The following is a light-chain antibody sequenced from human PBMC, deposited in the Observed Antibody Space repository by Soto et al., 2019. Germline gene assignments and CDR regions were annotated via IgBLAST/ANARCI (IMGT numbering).Light chain of an antibody. V-gene: IGKV1-9*01. CDR2: AAS. Sequence: IQLTQSPSSLSAPVGDRVTITCRASQGISTYLAWCQQKPGKAPKLLIYAASTLQSGVPSRFSGSGSGTDFTLTISSLQPEDFATYYCQQHSSYPVTFGGGTKVEVK. J-gene: IGKJ4*01. CDR1: QGISTY. CDR3: QQHSSYPVT.